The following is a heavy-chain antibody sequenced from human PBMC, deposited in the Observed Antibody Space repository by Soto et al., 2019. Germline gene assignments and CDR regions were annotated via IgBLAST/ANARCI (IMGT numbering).Heavy chain of an antibody. CDR3: ARDLDGSGSYYTDY. D-gene: IGHD3-10*01. J-gene: IGHJ4*02. CDR2: IGAYNGNT. CDR1: GYAFSNFG. Sequence: GASVKVSCKASGYAFSNFGFSWVRQAPGQGLEWMGRIGAYNGNTNYAQQLQGRVTMTTDTSTSTAYMELRSLRSDDTAVYFCARDLDGSGSYYTDYWGQGTLVTVSS. V-gene: IGHV1-18*01.